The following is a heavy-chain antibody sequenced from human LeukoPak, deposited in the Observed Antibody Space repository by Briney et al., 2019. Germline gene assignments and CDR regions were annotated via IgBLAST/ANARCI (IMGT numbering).Heavy chain of an antibody. Sequence: QPGGSLRLSSAASGSTVSSNYMSWVRQAPGKGLEWVSVIYSGGSTYYADTVKGRFTISRDNSKNTLYLQMNSLRAEDTAVYYCARARVGAYDYWGQGTLVTVSS. J-gene: IGHJ4*02. D-gene: IGHD1-26*01. CDR2: IYSGGST. CDR1: GSTVSSNY. V-gene: IGHV3-66*02. CDR3: ARARVGAYDY.